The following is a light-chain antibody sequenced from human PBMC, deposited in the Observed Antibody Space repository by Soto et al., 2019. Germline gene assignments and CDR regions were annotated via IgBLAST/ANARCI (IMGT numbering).Light chain of an antibody. V-gene: IGLV2-8*01. CDR2: EVS. J-gene: IGLJ3*02. CDR3: SSYAGSNNLV. Sequence: QSALTQPPSASGSPGQSVTISCTGPSSDIGGYAYVSWYQQHPVKAPKLIIYEVSKRPSGVPARFSGSKSGNTASLTVSGLQAEDEADYYCSSYAGSNNLVFAGGPTHTVL. CDR1: SSDIGGYAY.